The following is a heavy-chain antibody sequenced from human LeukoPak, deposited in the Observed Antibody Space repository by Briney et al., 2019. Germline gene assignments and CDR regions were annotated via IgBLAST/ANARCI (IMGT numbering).Heavy chain of an antibody. CDR2: ISSSSSYI. CDR3: ARALYDSSGYYWFDP. V-gene: IGHV3-21*01. CDR1: GFTFSSYS. D-gene: IGHD3-22*01. J-gene: IGHJ5*02. Sequence: GGSLRLSCAASGFTFSSYSMNWARQAPGMGLEWVSSISSSSSYIYYADSVKGRFTISRDNAKNSLYLQMNSLRAEDTAVYYCARALYDSSGYYWFDPWGQGTLITVSS.